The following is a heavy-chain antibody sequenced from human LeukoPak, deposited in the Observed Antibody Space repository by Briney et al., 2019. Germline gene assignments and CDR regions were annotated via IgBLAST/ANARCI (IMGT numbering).Heavy chain of an antibody. J-gene: IGHJ4*02. Sequence: GGSLRLSCAASGFTFSNYWMHWVRQAPGKGLVWVSRIKTGGSSTTYADSVKGRFTMSRDNAKNTLYLQMSSLRAEDTAVYYCARGFALIPAGVPDYWGQGTLVTVSS. CDR1: GFTFSNYW. CDR3: ARGFALIPAGVPDY. D-gene: IGHD2-2*01. V-gene: IGHV3-74*03. CDR2: IKTGGSST.